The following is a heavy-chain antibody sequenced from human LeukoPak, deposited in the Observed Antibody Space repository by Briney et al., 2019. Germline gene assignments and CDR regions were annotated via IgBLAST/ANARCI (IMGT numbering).Heavy chain of an antibody. Sequence: ASVKVSCKASGYTFTSYYMHWVRQAPGQGLEWMGIINPSGGSTSYAQKFQGRVTVTRDMSTSTVYMELSSLRSEDTAVYYCARDRRELERRIAAFDIWGQGTMVTVSS. D-gene: IGHD1-1*01. CDR2: INPSGGST. CDR3: ARDRRELERRIAAFDI. V-gene: IGHV1-46*01. CDR1: GYTFTSYY. J-gene: IGHJ3*02.